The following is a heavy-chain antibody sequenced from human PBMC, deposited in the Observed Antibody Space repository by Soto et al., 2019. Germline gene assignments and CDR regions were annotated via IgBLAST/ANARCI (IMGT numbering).Heavy chain of an antibody. CDR1: GYSFTSYW. D-gene: IGHD3-10*01. V-gene: IGHV5-10-1*01. CDR2: IDPSDSYT. CDR3: ARQNGFGEHRRPDY. Sequence: GESLKISCKGSGYSFTSYWISWVRQMPVKGLEWMGRIDPSDSYTNYSPSFQGHVTISADKSISTAYLQWSNLKAPDSAMYYCARQNGFGEHRRPDYGGQETLVTVS. J-gene: IGHJ4*02.